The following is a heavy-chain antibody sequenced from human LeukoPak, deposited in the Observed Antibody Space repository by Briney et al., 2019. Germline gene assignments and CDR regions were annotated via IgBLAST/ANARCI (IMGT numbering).Heavy chain of an antibody. V-gene: IGHV1-8*01. D-gene: IGHD3-10*01. CDR3: ARGLAKYYGSGSYKKRSYNWFDP. Sequence: ASVKVSCKASGYTFTSYDINWVRQATGQWLEWMGWMDPNSGNTGYAQKFQGRVTMTRNTSISTAYMELSSLRSEDTAVYYCARGLAKYYGSGSYKKRSYNWFDPWGQGTLVTVSS. CDR2: MDPNSGNT. CDR1: GYTFTSYD. J-gene: IGHJ5*02.